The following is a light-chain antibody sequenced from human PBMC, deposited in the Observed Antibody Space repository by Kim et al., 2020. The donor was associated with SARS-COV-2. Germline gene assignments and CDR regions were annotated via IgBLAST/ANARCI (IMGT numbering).Light chain of an antibody. V-gene: IGKV3-11*01. CDR1: QNVNIY. Sequence: EIVLTPSPATLSLSPGNRATLSCRASQNVNIYLAWYQQKPGQAPRLLIYGASNRATGIPARFSGSGSGTDFALTISSLEAEDSAVYYCQQRITGPWTFGQGTKVEIK. J-gene: IGKJ1*01. CDR3: QQRITGPWT. CDR2: GAS.